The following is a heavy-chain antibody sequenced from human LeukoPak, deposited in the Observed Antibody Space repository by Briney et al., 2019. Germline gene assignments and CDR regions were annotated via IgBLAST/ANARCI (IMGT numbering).Heavy chain of an antibody. V-gene: IGHV3-7*01. CDR3: ARWGLNIAAVAYDY. CDR2: IKQDGSEK. D-gene: IGHD6-13*01. Sequence: GGSLRLSCAASGFTFSGYLMSWVRQAPGKGLEWVANIKQDGSEKYYVDSVKGRFTISRDNVKNSLYLQMNSLRAEDTAVYYCARWGLNIAAVAYDYWGHGTLVTVSS. J-gene: IGHJ4*01. CDR1: GFTFSGYL.